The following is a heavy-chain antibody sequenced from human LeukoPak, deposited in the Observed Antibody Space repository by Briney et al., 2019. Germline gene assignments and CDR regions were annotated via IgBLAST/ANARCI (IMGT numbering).Heavy chain of an antibody. J-gene: IGHJ3*02. CDR3: ARGVVVSSLIAFDI. CDR1: GGSISSGDYY. D-gene: IGHD2-21*01. Sequence: PSETLSLTCTVSGGSISSGDYYWSWIRQPPGKGLEWIGYIYYSGSTYYNPSLKSRVTISVDTSKNQFSLKLSSVTAADTAVYYCARGVVVSSLIAFDIWGQGTMVTVPS. V-gene: IGHV4-30-4*01. CDR2: IYYSGST.